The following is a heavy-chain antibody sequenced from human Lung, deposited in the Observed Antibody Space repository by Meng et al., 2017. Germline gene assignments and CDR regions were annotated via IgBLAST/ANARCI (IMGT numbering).Heavy chain of an antibody. V-gene: IGHV1-18*01. CDR1: GSTFTTYG. CDR3: AILSHCTGGTCYPYDY. D-gene: IGHD2-15*01. J-gene: IGHJ4*02. Sequence: QVTLMQTWAEVNKAGASVKVSCKASGSTFTTYGISWVRQAPGQGLEWMGWISPYNGYTSSIQKFQGRVTMTTDTSTSTAYMELMSLGSDDTAVYYCAILSHCTGGTCYPYDYWGQGTLVTVSS. CDR2: ISPYNGYT.